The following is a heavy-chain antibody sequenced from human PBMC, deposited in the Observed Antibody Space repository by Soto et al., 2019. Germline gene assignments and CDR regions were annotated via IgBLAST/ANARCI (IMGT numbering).Heavy chain of an antibody. CDR1: GGSISSYY. CDR3: ARGGEGCSSTSCYAAYYYYYGMDV. D-gene: IGHD2-2*01. Sequence: QVQLQESGPGLVKPSETLSLTCTVSGGSISSYYWSWIRQPPGKGLEWIGYIYYSGSTNYNPSLKSRVTISVDTSKNQFSLKLSSVTAADTAVYYCARGGEGCSSTSCYAAYYYYYGMDVWGQGTTVTVSS. CDR2: IYYSGST. V-gene: IGHV4-59*01. J-gene: IGHJ6*02.